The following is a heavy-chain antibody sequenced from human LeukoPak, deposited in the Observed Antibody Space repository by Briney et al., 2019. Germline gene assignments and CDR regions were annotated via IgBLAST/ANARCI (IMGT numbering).Heavy chain of an antibody. CDR1: GFTVSNNY. Sequence: PGGSLRLSCAASGFTVSNNYVTWVRQAPGKGLEWVSVFYSGGSTYYADSVQGRFTLSRDNSKNTVYLQMNSPRAEDTAVYYCARDQDGWYFDLWGRGTLVTVSS. J-gene: IGHJ2*01. CDR3: ARDQDGWYFDL. CDR2: FYSGGST. V-gene: IGHV3-53*01.